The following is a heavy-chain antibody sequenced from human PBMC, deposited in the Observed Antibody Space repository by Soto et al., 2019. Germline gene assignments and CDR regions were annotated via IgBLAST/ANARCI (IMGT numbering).Heavy chain of an antibody. CDR1: GGSTSSGGYS. V-gene: IGHV4-30-2*01. CDR2: ISHSGST. D-gene: IGHD6-19*01. CDR3: ARGGLLPDY. J-gene: IGHJ4*02. Sequence: QLQLQESGSGLVKPSQTLSLTCAVSGGSTSSGGYSWSWLRQPPGKGLEWIGYISHSGSTYYNPSLKSRVTISVDTSKTQFSLRLSSVPAADTAVYYCARGGLLPDYWGQGTLVTVSS.